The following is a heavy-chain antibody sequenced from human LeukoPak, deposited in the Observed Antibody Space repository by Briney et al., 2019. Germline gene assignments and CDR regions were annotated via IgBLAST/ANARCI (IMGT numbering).Heavy chain of an antibody. D-gene: IGHD3-10*01. CDR2: ISGSGGST. J-gene: IGHJ6*03. Sequence: GGSLRLPCAASGFTFSSYGMSWVRQAPGKGLEWVSAISGSGGSTYYADSVKGRFTISRDNSKNTLYLQMNSLRAEDTAVYYCAKVPYGSGSYYYYYYMDVWGKGTTVTISS. V-gene: IGHV3-23*01. CDR3: AKVPYGSGSYYYYYYMDV. CDR1: GFTFSSYG.